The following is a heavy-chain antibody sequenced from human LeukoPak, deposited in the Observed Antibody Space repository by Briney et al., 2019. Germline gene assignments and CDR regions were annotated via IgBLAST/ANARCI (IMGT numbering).Heavy chain of an antibody. CDR1: GFTFSSYW. J-gene: IGHJ4*02. CDR3: AKEKTTGTYYVDY. D-gene: IGHD1-7*01. Sequence: GGSLRLSCAASGFTFSSYWMSWVRQAPGKRLEWVANIKQDGSDKYYVDSVKGRFTISRDNAKNSLYLQMNSLRAEDTAVYYCAKEKTTGTYYVDYWGQGTLVTVSS. CDR2: IKQDGSDK. V-gene: IGHV3-7*04.